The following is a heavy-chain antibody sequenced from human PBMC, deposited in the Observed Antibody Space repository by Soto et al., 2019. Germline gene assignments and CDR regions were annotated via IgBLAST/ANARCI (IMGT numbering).Heavy chain of an antibody. V-gene: IGHV3-7*05. CDR3: ARDSDYYDSGGRAYFDY. Sequence: GGSLRLSCAASGFTFSSYWMSWVRQAPGKGLEWVANIKQDGSEKYYVDSVKGRFTISRDNAKNSLYLQMNSLRAEDTAVYYCARDSDYYDSGGRAYFDYWGQGTLVTVSS. CDR1: GFTFSSYW. CDR2: IKQDGSEK. D-gene: IGHD3-22*01. J-gene: IGHJ4*02.